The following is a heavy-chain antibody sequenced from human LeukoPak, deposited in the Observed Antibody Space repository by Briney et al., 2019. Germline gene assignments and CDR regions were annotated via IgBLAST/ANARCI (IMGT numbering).Heavy chain of an antibody. CDR1: GGSFSGYY. CDR2: INHSGST. CDR3: ARQSLYSSSWYPMYYFDY. Sequence: SETLSLTCAVYGGSFSGYYWSWIRQPPGKGLEWIGEINHSGSTNYNPSLKSRVTISVDTSKNQFSLKLSSVTAADTAVYYCARQSLYSSSWYPMYYFDYWGQGTLVTVSS. J-gene: IGHJ4*02. D-gene: IGHD6-13*01. V-gene: IGHV4-34*01.